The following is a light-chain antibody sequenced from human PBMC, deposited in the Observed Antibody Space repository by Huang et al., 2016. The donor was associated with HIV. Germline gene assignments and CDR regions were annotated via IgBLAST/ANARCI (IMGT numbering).Light chain of an antibody. CDR1: QSVRSI. V-gene: IGKV3-15*01. Sequence: EIVMTQSPATLSVSPGETATLSCRASQSVRSILAWYQQKPGQATRLLIYGASTMATSIPTRCSGIGAGTECTLTINSLKSEDFAVYYCQQYDDWPLTFGGETKVEMK. J-gene: IGKJ4*01. CDR3: QQYDDWPLT. CDR2: GAS.